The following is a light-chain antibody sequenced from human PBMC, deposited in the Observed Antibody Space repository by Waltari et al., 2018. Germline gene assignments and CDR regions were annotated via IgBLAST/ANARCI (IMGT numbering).Light chain of an antibody. V-gene: IGLV2-14*01. CDR1: SSDVGGYNY. J-gene: IGLJ2*01. Sequence: QSALTQPASVSGSPGQSITISCTGTSSDVGGYNYVSWYQQHPGKAPKLMIYCVSNRPSGVSNRVSGAKSGNTASLTSSGLQAEDEADEYCSSYTSSSTPLVVFGGGTKLTVL. CDR3: SSYTSSSTPLVV. CDR2: CVS.